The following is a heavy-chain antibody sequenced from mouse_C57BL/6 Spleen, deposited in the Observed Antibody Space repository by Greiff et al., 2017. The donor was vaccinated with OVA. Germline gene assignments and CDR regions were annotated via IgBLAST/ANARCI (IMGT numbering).Heavy chain of an antibody. D-gene: IGHD2-3*01. J-gene: IGHJ3*01. V-gene: IGHV1-7*01. CDR2: INPSSGYT. Sequence: QVQLKQSGAELAKPGASVKLSCKASGYTFTSYWMHWVKQRPGQGLEWIGYINPSSGYTKYNQKYKDKATLTADKSSSTAYMQLSSLTYEDSAVYYCARDLYGYYGFAYWGQGTLVTVSA. CDR1: GYTFTSYW. CDR3: ARDLYGYYGFAY.